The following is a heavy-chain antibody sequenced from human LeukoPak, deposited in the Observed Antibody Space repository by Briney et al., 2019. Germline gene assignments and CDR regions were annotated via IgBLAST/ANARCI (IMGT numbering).Heavy chain of an antibody. V-gene: IGHV1-69*04. CDR3: ARGKGFVGHFDY. J-gene: IGHJ4*02. CDR1: GDTFIRNA. D-gene: IGHD3-3*01. CDR2: IIPILGTA. Sequence: ASVKVSCKASGDTFIRNAISWVRQAPGQGREWMGRIIPILGTAEYAEKFQGRVTITADKTTTTAYMELSSLKSEDTALYYCARGKGFVGHFDYWGQGTLVTVS.